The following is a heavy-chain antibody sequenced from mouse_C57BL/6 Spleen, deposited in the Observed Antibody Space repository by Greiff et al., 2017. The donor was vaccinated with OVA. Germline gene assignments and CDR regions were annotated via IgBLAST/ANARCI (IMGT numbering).Heavy chain of an antibody. J-gene: IGHJ1*03. D-gene: IGHD1-1*01. CDR1: GYSITSGYY. CDR3: AREEYYGSSYVGYFDV. Sequence: DVQLVESGPGLVKPSQSLSLTCSVTGYSITSGYYWNWIRQFPGNKLEWMGYISYDGSNNYNPSLKNRISITRDTSKNQFFLKLNSVTTEDTATYYCAREEYYGSSYVGYFDVWGTGTTVTVSS. CDR2: ISYDGSN. V-gene: IGHV3-6*01.